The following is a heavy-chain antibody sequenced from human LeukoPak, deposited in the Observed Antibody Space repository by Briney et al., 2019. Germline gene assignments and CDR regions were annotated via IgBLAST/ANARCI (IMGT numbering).Heavy chain of an antibody. CDR3: AREDSSGYLGY. D-gene: IGHD3-22*01. CDR1: GGSISSYY. J-gene: IGHJ4*02. CDR2: IYYSGYT. Sequence: SETLSLTCTVSGGSISSYYWSWIRQPPGKGLEWIGYIYYSGYTDYNPSLKSRVTISVDTSKNQFSLNVNSVTAADTAVYYCAREDSSGYLGYWGQGTLVTVSS. V-gene: IGHV4-59*01.